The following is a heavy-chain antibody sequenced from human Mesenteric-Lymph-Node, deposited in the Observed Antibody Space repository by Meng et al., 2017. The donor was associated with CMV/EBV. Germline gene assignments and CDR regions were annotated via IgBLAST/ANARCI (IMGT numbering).Heavy chain of an antibody. D-gene: IGHD1-14*01. CDR3: ARNTGATNSYYYYYDMDV. V-gene: IGHV4-59*01. CDR1: GGSISSYY. J-gene: IGHJ6*02. CDR2: IYYSGST. Sequence: GSLRLSCTVSGGSISSYYWSWIRQPPGKGLEWIGYIYYSGSTNYNPSLKSRVTISVDTSKNQFSLKLSSVTAADTAVYYCARNTGATNSYYYYYDMDVWGQGTTVTVSS.